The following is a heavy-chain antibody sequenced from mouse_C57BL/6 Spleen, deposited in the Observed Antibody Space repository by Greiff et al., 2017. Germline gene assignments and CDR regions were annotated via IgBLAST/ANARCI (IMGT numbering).Heavy chain of an antibody. J-gene: IGHJ2*01. CDR3: ARSGGYGNYFDY. CDR1: GYTFTSYW. V-gene: IGHV1-61*01. Sequence: QVQLQQPGAELVRPGSSVKLSCKASGYTFTSYWMDWVKQRPGQGLEWIGNIYPSDSETHYNQKFKDKATLTVDKSSSTAYMQLSNLTSEDSAVYYCARSGGYGNYFDYWGQGTTLTVSS. D-gene: IGHD2-1*01. CDR2: IYPSDSET.